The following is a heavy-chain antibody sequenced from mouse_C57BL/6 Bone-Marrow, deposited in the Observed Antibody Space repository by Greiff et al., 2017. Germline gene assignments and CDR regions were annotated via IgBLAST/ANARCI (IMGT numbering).Heavy chain of an antibody. J-gene: IGHJ4*01. CDR2: IYPRSGNT. Sequence: VQLQQSGAELARPGASVKLSCKASGYTFTSYGISWVKQRTGQGLEWIGEIYPRSGNTYYNEKFKGKATLTADKSSSTAYMELRSLTSEDSAVSFCAREGPGAMDYWGQGTSVTVSS. CDR1: GYTFTSYG. CDR3: AREGPGAMDY. V-gene: IGHV1-81*01.